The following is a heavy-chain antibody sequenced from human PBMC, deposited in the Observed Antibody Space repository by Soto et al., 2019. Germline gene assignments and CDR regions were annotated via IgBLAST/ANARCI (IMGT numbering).Heavy chain of an antibody. CDR2: ISSSGRTI. J-gene: IGHJ5*02. Sequence: PGGSLRLSCEASGFTFSSYEMNWVRQAPGKGLEWVSSISSSGRTIYYADSVKGRFTISRDNAKNSLYLQMNSLRAEDAAVYYCARSWGVYCSSTSCYSPWFDPWGQGTLVTVSS. CDR1: GFTFSSYE. CDR3: ARSWGVYCSSTSCYSPWFDP. V-gene: IGHV3-48*03. D-gene: IGHD2-2*02.